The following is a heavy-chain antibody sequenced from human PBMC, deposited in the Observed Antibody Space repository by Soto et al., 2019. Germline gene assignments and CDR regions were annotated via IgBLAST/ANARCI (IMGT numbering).Heavy chain of an antibody. CDR3: AKDLFELWVPYYYGMDV. Sequence: QVQLVESGGGVVQPGRSLRLSCAASGFTFSSYGMHGVRQAPGKGLEWVAVISYDGSNKYYADSVKGRFTISRDNSKNTLYLQMNSLRAEDTAVYYCAKDLFELWVPYYYGMDVWGQGTTVTVSS. V-gene: IGHV3-30*18. J-gene: IGHJ6*02. D-gene: IGHD5-18*01. CDR1: GFTFSSYG. CDR2: ISYDGSNK.